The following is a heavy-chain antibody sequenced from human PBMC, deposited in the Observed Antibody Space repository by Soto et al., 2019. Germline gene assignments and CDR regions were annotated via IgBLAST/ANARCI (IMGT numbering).Heavy chain of an antibody. Sequence: GGSLRLSCAASGFTFSSYSMNWVRQAPGKGLEWVSYISSSSSTIYYADSVKGRFTISRDNAKNSLYLQMNSLRAEDTAVYYCARSLSPYYYYYYMDVWGKGTTVTVSS. CDR1: GFTFSSYS. V-gene: IGHV3-48*01. CDR2: ISSSSSTI. J-gene: IGHJ6*03. CDR3: ARSLSPYYYYYYMDV.